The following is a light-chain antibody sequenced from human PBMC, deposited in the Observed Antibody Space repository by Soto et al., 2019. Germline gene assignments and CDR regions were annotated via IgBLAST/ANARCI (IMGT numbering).Light chain of an antibody. CDR3: SSYRNNTLV. CDR1: SSDVGGYNY. J-gene: IGLJ1*01. Sequence: QSVLTQPASVSGSPGQWITISCTGTSSDVGGYNYVSWYQQHPGKAPKLLIYEVSNRPSGVSDRFSGSKSGNTASLAISGLQPEDEADYYCSSYRNNTLVLGTGTKVTVL. CDR2: EVS. V-gene: IGLV2-14*01.